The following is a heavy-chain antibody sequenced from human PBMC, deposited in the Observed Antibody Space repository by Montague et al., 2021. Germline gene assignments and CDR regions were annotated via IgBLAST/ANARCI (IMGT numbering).Heavy chain of an antibody. CDR2: IYYTGSS. CDR1: GGSVSTGNYY. V-gene: IGHV4-61*01. J-gene: IGHJ4*02. D-gene: IGHD6-19*01. Sequence: SETLSLTCNVSGGSVSTGNYYWTWIRQPPGKELEWIGYIYYTGSSKYNPSLESRVTISISTSKKQFTLELSSVTAADTAVYYCARGQWLVPYYLDSWGQGTLVTVSS. CDR3: ARGQWLVPYYLDS.